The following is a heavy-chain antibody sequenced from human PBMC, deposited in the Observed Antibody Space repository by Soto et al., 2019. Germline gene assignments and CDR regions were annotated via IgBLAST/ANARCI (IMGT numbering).Heavy chain of an antibody. CDR3: ARRDGYKVGAFDM. D-gene: IGHD1-1*01. V-gene: IGHV1-18*04. CDR2: IGAYNGNT. CDR1: GYTFTNYG. J-gene: IGHJ3*02. Sequence: QVQLVQSGAEVKKPGASVKVSCKASGYTFTNYGISWVRRAPGQGLEWMGWIGAYNGNTNYAQKLQGRVTMTTDSSTSAAYMEQRSVRSDVAAVDYCARRDGYKVGAFDMWGQGTMVTVSS.